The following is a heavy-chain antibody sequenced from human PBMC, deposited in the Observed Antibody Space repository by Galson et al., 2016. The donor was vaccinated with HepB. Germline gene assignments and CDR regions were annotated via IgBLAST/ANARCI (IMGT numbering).Heavy chain of an antibody. CDR1: GFTFTSYA. CDR2: IGISGDGT. J-gene: IGHJ4*02. D-gene: IGHD2-8*02. CDR3: AKDLQGVLADQFDY. Sequence: SLRLSCAASGFTFTSYAMTWVRQAPGKGLEWVSGIGISGDGTNYADSVKGRFTISRDKSKNTLYLQLNSLRAEDTAIYYCAKDLQGVLADQFDYGGQGTLVTGSS. V-gene: IGHV3-23*01.